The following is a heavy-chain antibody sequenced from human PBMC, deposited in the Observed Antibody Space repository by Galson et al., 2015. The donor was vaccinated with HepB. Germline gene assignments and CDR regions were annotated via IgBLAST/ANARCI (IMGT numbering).Heavy chain of an antibody. CDR1: GYTFTGYF. Sequence: SVKVSCKASGYTFTGYFMHWVRQAPGQGLEWMGRINTNSGDTSYAQKFQGRVTMTRDTSISTAYMALSRLRSDDTAVYYCARSPSISGVVIHFHYYMDVWGEGTTVTVSS. D-gene: IGHD3-3*01. CDR2: INTNSGDT. J-gene: IGHJ6*03. CDR3: ARSPSISGVVIHFHYYMDV. V-gene: IGHV1-2*06.